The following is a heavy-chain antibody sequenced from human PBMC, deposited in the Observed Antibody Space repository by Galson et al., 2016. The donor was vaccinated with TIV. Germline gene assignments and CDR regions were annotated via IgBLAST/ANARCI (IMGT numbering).Heavy chain of an antibody. J-gene: IGHJ4*02. V-gene: IGHV3-20*04. CDR1: GFNFDDSA. D-gene: IGHD1-14*01. CDR2: INWNGRKT. CDR3: TRNPAELRNESDYYDY. Sequence: SLRLSCATSGFNFDDSAFTWVRQVPGKGLEWVCDINWNGRKTRYRDSVTGRFTVSRDNGKKTLYLQLSSLRTEDTGLYYCTRNPAELRNESDYYDYWGQGTLVTVSS.